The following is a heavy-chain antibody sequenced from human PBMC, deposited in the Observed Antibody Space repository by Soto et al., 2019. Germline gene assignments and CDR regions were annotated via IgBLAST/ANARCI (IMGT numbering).Heavy chain of an antibody. CDR3: AKASYDILTGYSPDY. J-gene: IGHJ4*02. V-gene: IGHV3-23*01. CDR1: GFTFSSYA. Sequence: GGSLRLSCAAPGFTFSSYAMSWVRQAPGEGLEWVSLISGSGGRTYYADSVKGRFTISRDNSKNTLYLQMNSLRAEDTAVFYCAKASYDILTGYSPDYWGQGTLVTVSS. CDR2: ISGSGGRT. D-gene: IGHD3-9*01.